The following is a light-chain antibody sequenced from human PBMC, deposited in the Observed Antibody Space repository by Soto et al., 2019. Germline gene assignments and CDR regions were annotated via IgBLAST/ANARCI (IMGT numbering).Light chain of an antibody. CDR1: QSISSW. CDR3: HHYNSYSSYT. V-gene: IGKV1-5*01. Sequence: DIQMTQSPSTLSVSVGDRVTITCRASQSISSWLSSYQQKPGKAPKLLIYDASSLESGVPSRLSGGGSWTAYTPTISSRLPDDFATYYYHHYNSYSSYTFGQGTTVEIK. CDR2: DAS. J-gene: IGKJ2*01.